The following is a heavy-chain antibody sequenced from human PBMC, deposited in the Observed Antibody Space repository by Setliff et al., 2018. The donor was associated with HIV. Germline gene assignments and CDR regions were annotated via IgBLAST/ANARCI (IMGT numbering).Heavy chain of an antibody. CDR2: ISAYNGNT. J-gene: IGHJ4*02. Sequence: ASVKVSCKASGYTFTSYDISWVRQAPGQGLEWMGWISAYNGNTNYAQKLQGRVTMTTDTSTSTAYMELSSLRSEDTALYFCARGAEDLAINPPSFDYYFDYWGQGTPVTVSS. CDR3: ARGAEDLAINPPSFDYYFDY. V-gene: IGHV1-18*01. D-gene: IGHD3-9*01. CDR1: GYTFTSYD.